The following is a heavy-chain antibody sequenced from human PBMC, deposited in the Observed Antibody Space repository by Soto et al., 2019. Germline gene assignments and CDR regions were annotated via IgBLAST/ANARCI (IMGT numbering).Heavy chain of an antibody. CDR2: VSNSGGST. CDR3: AKAGNYNGRSGYYYFDN. V-gene: IGHV3-23*01. D-gene: IGHD3-22*01. J-gene: IGHJ4*02. CDR1: GFIFNNYA. Sequence: GGSLRLSCEASGFIFNNYAMNWVRQAPGKGLEWVSSVSNSGGSTNYADSVTGRFTISRDNSKNTVSLQMNSLRVEDTAVYYCAKAGNYNGRSGYYYFDNWGQGMLVTVS.